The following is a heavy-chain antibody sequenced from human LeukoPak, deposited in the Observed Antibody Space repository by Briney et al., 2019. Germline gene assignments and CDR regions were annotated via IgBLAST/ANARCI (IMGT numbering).Heavy chain of an antibody. CDR2: IGTNSRTT. V-gene: IGHV3-48*01. D-gene: IGHD6-13*01. Sequence: PGGSLRLSCTASGFTFSSSGMNWVRQAPGKGLEWVSFIGTNSRTTYYADSVKGRFTISRDNSKNTLYLQMNSLRAEDTAVYYCAKGRSSWSAFDYWGQGTLVTVSS. J-gene: IGHJ4*02. CDR3: AKGRSSWSAFDY. CDR1: GFTFSSSG.